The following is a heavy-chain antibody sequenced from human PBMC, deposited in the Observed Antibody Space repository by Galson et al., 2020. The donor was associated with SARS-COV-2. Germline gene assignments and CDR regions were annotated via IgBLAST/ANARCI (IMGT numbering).Heavy chain of an antibody. CDR3: ARGGRLLLHNWFDP. V-gene: IGHV3-11*01. J-gene: IGHJ5*02. Sequence: GGSLRLSCDASGFTFSDYYMSCIRQAPGKGLEWVSYISSSGSTIYYADSVKGRFTISRDNAKNSLYLQMNSLRAEDTAVYYCARGGRLLLHNWFDPWGQGTLVTVSS. CDR2: ISSSGSTI. D-gene: IGHD2-15*01. CDR1: GFTFSDYY.